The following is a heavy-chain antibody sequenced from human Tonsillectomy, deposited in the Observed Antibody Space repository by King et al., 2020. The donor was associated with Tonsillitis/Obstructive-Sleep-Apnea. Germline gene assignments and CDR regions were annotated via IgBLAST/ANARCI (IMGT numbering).Heavy chain of an antibody. V-gene: IGHV3-23*04. J-gene: IGHJ6*04. CDR3: AKELRDKYYDCWSAYPTSGMDV. Sequence: DVQLVESGGGLVQPGKSLRLSCAASGFTFSSYAMSWVRQAPGKGLEWVSIISGSGDITYYADSVKGRFTISRDNSKNTLYLQMNSLRAEDTAIYYWAKELRDKYYDCWSAYPTSGMDVWGKGTTVTVSS. CDR2: ISGSGDIT. CDR1: GFTFSSYA. D-gene: IGHD3-3*01.